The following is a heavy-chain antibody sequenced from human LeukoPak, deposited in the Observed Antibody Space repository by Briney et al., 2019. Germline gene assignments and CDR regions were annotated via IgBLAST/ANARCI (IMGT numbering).Heavy chain of an antibody. CDR3: ARGWEYYDSSGYSLFDY. CDR2: ISYDGSNK. CDR1: GFTFSSYA. V-gene: IGHV3-30-3*01. Sequence: GSLRLSCAASGFTFSSYAMRWVRQAPGKGLEWVAVISYDGSNKYYADSVKGRFTISRDNSKNTLYLQMNSLRAEDTAVYYCARGWEYYDSSGYSLFDYWGQGTLVTVSS. D-gene: IGHD3-22*01. J-gene: IGHJ4*02.